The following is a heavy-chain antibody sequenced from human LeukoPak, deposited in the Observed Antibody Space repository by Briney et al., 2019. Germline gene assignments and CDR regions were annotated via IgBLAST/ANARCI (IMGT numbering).Heavy chain of an antibody. J-gene: IGHJ3*02. V-gene: IGHV1-18*01. Sequence: VNVSCKACGYPLMSYGLMGVRQAPGQGREGMGWVSGFKWDTNYAQNPQGRVSITTRLAPSTAYMDLRSLTSDDSAMYSCARDDLVVVVAGGVHHPFDIWGQGTMVTVS. CDR3: ARDDLVVVVAGGVHHPFDI. CDR2: VSGFKWDT. D-gene: IGHD2-15*01. CDR1: GYPLMSYG.